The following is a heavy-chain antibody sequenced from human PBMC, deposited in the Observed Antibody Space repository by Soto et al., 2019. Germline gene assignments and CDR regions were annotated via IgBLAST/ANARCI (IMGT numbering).Heavy chain of an antibody. V-gene: IGHV3-48*02. D-gene: IGHD3-22*01. Sequence: EVQLVESGGGLVQPGGSLRLSCAASGFTFSSYSMNWVRQAPGKGLEWVSYISSSSSTIYYADSVKGRFTISRDNAKNSLYLQMNSLRDEDTAVYYCARVHEWLLPIYYYYGMDVWGQGTTVTVSS. CDR1: GFTFSSYS. CDR2: ISSSSSTI. J-gene: IGHJ6*02. CDR3: ARVHEWLLPIYYYYGMDV.